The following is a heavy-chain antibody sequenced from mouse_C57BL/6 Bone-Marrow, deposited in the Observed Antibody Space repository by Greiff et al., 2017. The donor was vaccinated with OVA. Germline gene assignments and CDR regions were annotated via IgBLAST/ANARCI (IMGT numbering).Heavy chain of an antibody. CDR1: GYTFTTYS. J-gene: IGHJ3*01. CDR3: ARPGDYDGDWFAY. Sequence: VMLVESGAELVKPGASVKMSCKASGYTFTTYSIEWMKQTHGKSLEWIGNFHPYNDDTKYNEKFKGKATLTVEKSSSTVYLELSRLTSDDSAVYYCARPGDYDGDWFAYWGQGTLVTVSA. V-gene: IGHV1-47*01. D-gene: IGHD2-4*01. CDR2: FHPYNDDT.